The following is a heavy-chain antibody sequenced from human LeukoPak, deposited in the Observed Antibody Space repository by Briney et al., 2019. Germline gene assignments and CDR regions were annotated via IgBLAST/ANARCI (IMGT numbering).Heavy chain of an antibody. D-gene: IGHD6-19*01. J-gene: IGHJ4*02. CDR2: IHYSGSA. CDR3: ARWYSSGWAFDY. V-gene: IGHV4-59*08. CDR1: GGTISSYY. Sequence: PSETLSLTCTVSGGTISSYYWNWIRQPPGKGLEWIGYIHYSGSAKYNPSLKSRVTISVDTSKNQFSLKLSSVTAADTAVYYCARWYSSGWAFDYWGQGTLVTVSS.